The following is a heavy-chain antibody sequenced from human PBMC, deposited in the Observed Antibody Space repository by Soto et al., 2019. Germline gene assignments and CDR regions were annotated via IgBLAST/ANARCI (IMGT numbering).Heavy chain of an antibody. CDR2: IKSKTDGGTT. J-gene: IGHJ3*02. CDR3: TTGVIAAVHDAFDI. D-gene: IGHD6-13*01. V-gene: IGHV3-15*01. CDR1: GFTFSNAW. Sequence: GGSRRLSCAASGFTFSNAWMSWVRQAPGKGLEWVGRIKSKTDGGTTDYAAPVKGRLTISRDDSKNTLYLQMNSLKTEDTAVYYCTTGVIAAVHDAFDIWGQGTMVTVSS.